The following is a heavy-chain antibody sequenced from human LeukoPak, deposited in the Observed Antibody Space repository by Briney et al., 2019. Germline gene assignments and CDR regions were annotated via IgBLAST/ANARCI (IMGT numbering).Heavy chain of an antibody. CDR2: ISSSSSYI. D-gene: IGHD4-11*01. CDR1: GFTFSSYS. Sequence: GGSLRLSCAASGFTFSSYSMNWVRQAPGKGLEWVSSISSSSSYIYADSVKGRFTISRDNAKNSLYLQMNSLRAEDTAVYYCARDTAGYSNYDDAFDIWGQGTMVTVSS. CDR3: ARDTAGYSNYDDAFDI. J-gene: IGHJ3*02. V-gene: IGHV3-21*01.